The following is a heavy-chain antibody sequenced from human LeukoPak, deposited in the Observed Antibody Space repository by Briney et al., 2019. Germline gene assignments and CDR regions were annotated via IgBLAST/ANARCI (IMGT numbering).Heavy chain of an antibody. V-gene: IGHV3-21*01. CDR1: GFTFSSYS. Sequence: PGGSLRLSCAASGFTFSSYSMNWVRQAPGKGLEWVSSISSSSSYIYYADSVKGRFTISRDNAKNSLHLQMNSLRAEDTAVYYCARDLVGELADAFDIWGQGTMVTVSS. CDR3: ARDLVGELADAFDI. D-gene: IGHD1-26*01. J-gene: IGHJ3*02. CDR2: ISSSSSYI.